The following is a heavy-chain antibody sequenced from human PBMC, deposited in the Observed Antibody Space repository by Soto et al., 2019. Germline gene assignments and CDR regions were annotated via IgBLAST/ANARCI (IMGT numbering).Heavy chain of an antibody. CDR3: ARDGPAYYYDSSPVDY. Sequence: PGGSLRLSCAASGFTFSSYSMNWVRKAPGKGLEWVSSISSSSSYIYYADSVKGRFTISRDNAKNSLYLQMNSLRAEDTAVYYCARDGPAYYYDSSPVDYWGQGTLVTVSS. CDR1: GFTFSSYS. V-gene: IGHV3-21*01. J-gene: IGHJ4*02. D-gene: IGHD3-22*01. CDR2: ISSSSSYI.